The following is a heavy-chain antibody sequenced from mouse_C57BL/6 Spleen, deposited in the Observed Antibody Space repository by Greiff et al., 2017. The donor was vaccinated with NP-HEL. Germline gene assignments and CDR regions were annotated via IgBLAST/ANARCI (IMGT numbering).Heavy chain of an antibody. CDR1: GFNIKNTY. CDR3: ARPRRGDGWDFDY. Sequence: EVQLQQSVAELVRPGASVKLSCAASGFNIKNTYMHWVKQRPEQGLEWIGRIDPANGTTKYAPKFQGKATITADTSSNTAYLQLSSLTSEYTAIYYCARPRRGDGWDFDYWGQGTTLTVSS. J-gene: IGHJ2*01. D-gene: IGHD2-3*01. CDR2: IDPANGTT. V-gene: IGHV14-3*01.